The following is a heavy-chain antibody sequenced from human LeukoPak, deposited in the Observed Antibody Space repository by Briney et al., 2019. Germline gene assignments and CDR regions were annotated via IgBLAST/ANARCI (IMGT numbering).Heavy chain of an antibody. CDR3: ARVWSYYDSSGSLPHHAFDI. J-gene: IGHJ3*02. Sequence: SETLSLTCAVYGGSFSGYYWSWIRQPPGKGLEWIGEINHSGSTNYNPSLKSRVTISVDTSKNQFSLKLSSVTAADTAVYYCARVWSYYDSSGSLPHHAFDIWGQGTMVTVSS. V-gene: IGHV4-34*01. D-gene: IGHD3-22*01. CDR1: GGSFSGYY. CDR2: INHSGST.